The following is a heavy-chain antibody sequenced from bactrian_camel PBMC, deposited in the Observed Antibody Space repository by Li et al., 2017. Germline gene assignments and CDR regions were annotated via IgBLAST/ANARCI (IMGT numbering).Heavy chain of an antibody. Sequence: QVQLVESGGDSVQPGGSLRLSCAASGFTFSSYWMYWVRQAPGKGLEWVSTIISNGGSTYYADSMKGRFTISRDNAKNTVYLRMNSLKPEDTAVYYCVRDGELLPSLFGYWGQGTQVTVS. CDR1: GFTFSSYW. D-gene: IGHD6*01. CDR3: VRDGELLPSLFGY. V-gene: IGHV3S25*01. J-gene: IGHJ6*01. CDR2: IISNGGST.